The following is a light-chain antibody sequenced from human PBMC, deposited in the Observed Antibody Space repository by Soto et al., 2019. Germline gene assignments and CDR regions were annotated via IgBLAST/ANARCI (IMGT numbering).Light chain of an antibody. Sequence: QSDLTQPASVSGSPGQSITISCTGTSSDVGGYNYVSWYQHHPGKAPKLMIYDVSNRPSGVSNRFSGSKSGNTASLTISGLQAEDEADYYCSSSTNTSPLVFGTGTKVTV. CDR3: SSSTNTSPLV. V-gene: IGLV2-14*03. CDR1: SSDVGGYNY. J-gene: IGLJ1*01. CDR2: DVS.